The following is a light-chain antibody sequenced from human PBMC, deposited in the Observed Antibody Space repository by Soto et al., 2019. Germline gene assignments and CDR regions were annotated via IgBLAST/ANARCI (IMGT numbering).Light chain of an antibody. J-gene: IGLJ2*01. CDR3: CSYTTTNTVV. Sequence: QSVLTQPASVSGSPGQTITISCTGTSSDIGGSDYVSWYQQHTGKAPKLVISGVNNRPSGVPSRFSGSKSGNTASLTISGLEAEGDADYYCCSYTTTNTVVFGGGTKVTVL. CDR1: SSDIGGSDY. CDR2: GVN. V-gene: IGLV2-14*03.